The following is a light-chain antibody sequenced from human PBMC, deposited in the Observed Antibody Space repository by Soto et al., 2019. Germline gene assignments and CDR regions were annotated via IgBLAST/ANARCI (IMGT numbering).Light chain of an antibody. V-gene: IGKV3-15*01. CDR3: QQYGSTPRT. J-gene: IGKJ1*01. Sequence: EIVMTQSPATLSVSPGERATLSCRASQSVSSNVVWYQQKPGQAPRLLMYGSSTRAAGIPARFSGSGSGTDFTLTISRLEPEDFAVYYCQQYGSTPRTFGQGTKVDIK. CDR2: GSS. CDR1: QSVSSN.